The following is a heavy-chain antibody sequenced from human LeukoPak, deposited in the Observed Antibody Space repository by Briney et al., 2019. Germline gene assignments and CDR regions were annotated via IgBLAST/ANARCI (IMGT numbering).Heavy chain of an antibody. CDR3: ATFRWIDS. V-gene: IGHV1-69*04. CDR1: GGTFSGFA. D-gene: IGHD2/OR15-2a*01. J-gene: IGHJ5*01. Sequence: SVKVSCKPSGGTFSGFAMNWVRQAPGQGPEWMGRVIPSLGISKYSQKFQDRLKVTADNSSTTAFMELTSLTSDDTAVYYCATFRWIDSWGQGTLVIVSS. CDR2: VIPSLGIS.